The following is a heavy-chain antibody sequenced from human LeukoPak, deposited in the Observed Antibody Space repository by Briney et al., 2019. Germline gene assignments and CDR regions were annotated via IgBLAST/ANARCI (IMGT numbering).Heavy chain of an antibody. CDR1: SGSISSYY. Sequence: SGTLFLTCFVSSGSISSYYWSWLLQPAGKEVQWIGQIHTCGSTNYSPSLKRRSAMSVDTSKKQFSLELSSVTAADTAVYYCAGRAQTTGWSFDYWGQGALVTVSS. CDR3: AGRAQTTGWSFDY. CDR2: IHTCGST. D-gene: IGHD6-19*01. J-gene: IGHJ4*02. V-gene: IGHV4-4*07.